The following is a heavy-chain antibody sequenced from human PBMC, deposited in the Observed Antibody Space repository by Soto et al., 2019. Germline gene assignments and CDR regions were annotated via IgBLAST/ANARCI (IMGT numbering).Heavy chain of an antibody. D-gene: IGHD6-19*01. Sequence: QVQLVESGGGVVQPGRSLRLSCAASGFTFSSYGMHWVRQAPGKGLEWVAVISYDGSNKYYADSVKGRFTISRDNSKNTLYLQMNSLRDEDTAVYYCAKASCSPIAVAGVDYWGQRTLVTVSS. CDR1: GFTFSSYG. CDR3: AKASCSPIAVAGVDY. J-gene: IGHJ4*02. CDR2: ISYDGSNK. V-gene: IGHV3-30*18.